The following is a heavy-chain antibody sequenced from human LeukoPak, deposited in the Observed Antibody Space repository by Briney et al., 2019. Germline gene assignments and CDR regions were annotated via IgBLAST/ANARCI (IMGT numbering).Heavy chain of an antibody. V-gene: IGHV3-23*01. CDR2: ITGSCDRT. D-gene: IGHD2-2*03. Sequence: GGSLRLSCAASGFTFTNHGMSWVRQALGKGLEWVSAITGSCDRTYYADSVKGRFTISRDNSKNTLYLQMNSLRAEDTALYYCAKDRMDPVNYWGQGTLVTVSS. CDR3: AKDRMDPVNY. CDR1: GFTFTNHG. J-gene: IGHJ4*02.